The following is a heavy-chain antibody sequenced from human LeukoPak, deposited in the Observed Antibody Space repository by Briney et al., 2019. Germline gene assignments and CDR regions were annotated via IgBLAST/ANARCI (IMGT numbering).Heavy chain of an antibody. V-gene: IGHV4-34*01. CDR2: INHSGST. CDR3: ASSNQGIKKPFDY. D-gene: IGHD1-14*01. CDR1: GGSISSYY. Sequence: KPSETLSLTCTVSGGSISSYYWSWIRQPPGKGLEWIGEINHSGSTNYNPSLKSRVTISVDTSKNQFSLKLSSVTAADTAVYYCASSNQGIKKPFDYWGQGTLVTVSS. J-gene: IGHJ4*02.